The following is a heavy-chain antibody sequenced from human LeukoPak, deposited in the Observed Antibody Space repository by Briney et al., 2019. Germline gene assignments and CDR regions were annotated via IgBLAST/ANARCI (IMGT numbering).Heavy chain of an antibody. CDR1: GGSISSGDYY. CDR3: ARGGDDQAFDY. Sequence: TSETLSLTCTVSGGSISSGDYYWSWIRQPPGKGLEWIGCIYYSGSTDYNPPLKSRVSISADTSKNQFSLKLRSVTDADTAVYYCARGGDDQAFDYWGQGTLVTVSS. V-gene: IGHV4-30-4*01. D-gene: IGHD3-16*01. CDR2: IYYSGST. J-gene: IGHJ4*02.